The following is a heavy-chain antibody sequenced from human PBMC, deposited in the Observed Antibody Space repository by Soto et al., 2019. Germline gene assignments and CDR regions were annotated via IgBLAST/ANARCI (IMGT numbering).Heavy chain of an antibody. CDR3: ARCVQEYYYYGMDV. CDR2: INAGNGNT. J-gene: IGHJ6*02. V-gene: IGHV1-3*01. CDR1: GYTFTIYA. Sequence: ASVKVSCKASGYTFTIYAMHWVRQAPGQRLEWMGWINAGNGNTKYSQKFQGRVTITRDTSASTAYMELSSLRSEDTAVYYCARCVQEYYYYGMDVWGQGTTVTVSS.